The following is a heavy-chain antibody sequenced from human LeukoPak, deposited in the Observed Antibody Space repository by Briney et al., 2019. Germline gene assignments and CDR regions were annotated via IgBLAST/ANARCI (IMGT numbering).Heavy chain of an antibody. D-gene: IGHD6-19*01. V-gene: IGHV3-15*01. CDR3: TTDRGIAVRPLFDY. J-gene: IGHJ4*02. CDR1: GFTFIKGW. Sequence: GGSLRLSCTASGFTFIKGWMSWVRQAPGTGLEWVGRVKSKSDGGTIDYGAPVKGRFTISRDDSKNMLYLQMNSLQTEDTAVYYCTTDRGIAVRPLFDYWGQGTLVTVSS. CDR2: VKSKSDGGTI.